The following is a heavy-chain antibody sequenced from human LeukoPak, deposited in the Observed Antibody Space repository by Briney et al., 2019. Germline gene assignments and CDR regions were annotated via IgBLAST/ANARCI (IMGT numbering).Heavy chain of an antibody. J-gene: IGHJ4*02. V-gene: IGHV3-23*01. Sequence: GGSLRLSCAASGFTFSSYAISWVRQAPGKGLEWVAAISGSGGSTSYADSVKGRFTISRDNSKNTLYLQMNSLRAEDTAVYYCAKARRITMVRGVTPHPPRPTTTPQDYWGQGTLVTVSS. D-gene: IGHD3-10*01. CDR3: AKARRITMVRGVTPHPPRPTTTPQDY. CDR2: ISGSGGST. CDR1: GFTFSSYA.